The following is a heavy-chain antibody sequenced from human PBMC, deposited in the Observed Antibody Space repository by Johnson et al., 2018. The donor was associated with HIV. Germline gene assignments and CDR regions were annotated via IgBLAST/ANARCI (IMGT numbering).Heavy chain of an antibody. CDR1: GFTFSNAW. D-gene: IGHD1-1*01. CDR3: TTGLSWNDAFHS. Sequence: VQLVESGGGLVKPGGSLRLSCAASGFTFSNAWLSWVRQAPGKGLEWFGRIKSISAGGTADYSAPLRGRFTISRDTSENTLYLQMNSQKTEDTALYYCTTGLSWNDAFHSWAHGTMVIVSS. V-gene: IGHV3-15*01. J-gene: IGHJ3*02. CDR2: IKSISAGGTA.